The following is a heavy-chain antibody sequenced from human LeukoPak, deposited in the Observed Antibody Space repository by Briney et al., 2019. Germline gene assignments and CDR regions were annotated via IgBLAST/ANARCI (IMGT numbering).Heavy chain of an antibody. CDR2: IKSKTDGGTT. V-gene: IGHV3-15*01. CDR3: TTEKKDDYGGVDAFDI. CDR1: GFAFSNAW. J-gene: IGHJ3*02. Sequence: PGGSLRLSCAASGFAFSNAWMSWVRQAPGKGLEWVGRIKSKTDGGTTDYAAPVKGRFTISRDDSKNTLSLQMNSLKTEDTAVYYCTTEKKDDYGGVDAFDIWGQGTMVTVSS. D-gene: IGHD4-23*01.